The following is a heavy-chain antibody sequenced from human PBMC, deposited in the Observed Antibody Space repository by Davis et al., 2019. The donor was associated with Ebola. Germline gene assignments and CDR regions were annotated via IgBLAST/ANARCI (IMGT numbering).Heavy chain of an antibody. CDR2: IYRDERT. D-gene: IGHD3-10*01. CDR1: GFVFRNYV. J-gene: IGHJ6*04. V-gene: IGHV3-23*03. CDR3: AKDRYYIYYHGMDV. Sequence: GGSLRLSCAASGFVFRNYVMSWVRQAPGKGLEWVSVIYRDERTYYADSVKGRFTISRDNSKNTLYLQMNSLRAEDTALYYCAKDRYYIYYHGMDVWGKGTTVTVSS.